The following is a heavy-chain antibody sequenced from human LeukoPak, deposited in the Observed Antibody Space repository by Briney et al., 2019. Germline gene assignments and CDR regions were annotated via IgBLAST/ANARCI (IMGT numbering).Heavy chain of an antibody. CDR1: GGSISSSSYY. J-gene: IGHJ4*02. V-gene: IGHV4-39*07. Sequence: SETLSLTCTVSGGSISSSSYYWGWIRQPPGKGLEWIVSIYYSGSTYYNPSHKSRVTISVDTSKNQFSLKLSSVTAADTAVYYCARDSLVTTDPRGYFDYWGQGTLVTVSS. D-gene: IGHD4-17*01. CDR3: ARDSLVTTDPRGYFDY. CDR2: IYYSGST.